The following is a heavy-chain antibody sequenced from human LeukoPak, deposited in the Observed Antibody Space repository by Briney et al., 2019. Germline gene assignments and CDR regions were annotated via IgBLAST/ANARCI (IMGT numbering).Heavy chain of an antibody. V-gene: IGHV4-4*07. J-gene: IGHJ4*02. Sequence: NSSETLTLTCTVSNGSMRSYYWTWIRQPAGKGLEWVGRLFDARKVNYNPSLGGRVTMSMDTSKNQFSLRMTSVTAADTAVYYCARGFQGVYDYWGQGALVTVSS. CDR1: NGSMRSYY. CDR2: LFDARKV. D-gene: IGHD5/OR15-5a*01. CDR3: ARGFQGVYDY.